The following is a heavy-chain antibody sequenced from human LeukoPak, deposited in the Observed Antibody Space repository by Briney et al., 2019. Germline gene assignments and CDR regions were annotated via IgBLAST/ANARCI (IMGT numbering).Heavy chain of an antibody. CDR2: ISGSAGRT. CDR1: GFTFSSYA. Sequence: GGSLRLSCAASGFTFSSYAMSWVRQAPGKGLEWVSGISGSAGRTYYADSVKGRFTTSRDNSKNTVFLQMNSLRAEDTAVYYCAKFISDPNQEFDPWGQGTLVTVSS. D-gene: IGHD3-10*01. CDR3: AKFISDPNQEFDP. J-gene: IGHJ5*02. V-gene: IGHV3-23*01.